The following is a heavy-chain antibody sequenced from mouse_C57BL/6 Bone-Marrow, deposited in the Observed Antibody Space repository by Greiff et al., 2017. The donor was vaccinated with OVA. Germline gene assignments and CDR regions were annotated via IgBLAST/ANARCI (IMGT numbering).Heavy chain of an antibody. D-gene: IGHD1-1*01. V-gene: IGHV6-3*01. J-gene: IGHJ2*01. CDR2: IRLKSDNYAT. CDR3: TALNYGSSLYFDY. Sequence: EVKLVESGGGLVQPGGSMKLSCVASGFTFSNYWMNWVRQSPEKGLEWVAQIRLKSDNYATHYAESVKGRFTISRDDSKSSVYLQMNNLRAEDTGIYYCTALNYGSSLYFDYWGQGTTLTVSS. CDR1: GFTFSNYW.